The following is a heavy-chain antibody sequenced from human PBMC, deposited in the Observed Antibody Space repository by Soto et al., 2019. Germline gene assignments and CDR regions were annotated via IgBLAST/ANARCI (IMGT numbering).Heavy chain of an antibody. CDR3: ARASPRVATIDY. D-gene: IGHD5-12*01. CDR1: GYTFTSYA. V-gene: IGHV1-3*01. J-gene: IGHJ4*02. Sequence: QVQLVQSGAEVKKPGASVKVSCKASGYTFTSYAMHWVRQAPGQRLEWMGWINAGNGNTKYSQKFQGRVTITRDTYASTAYMELSSLRSEDTAVYYCARASPRVATIDYWGQGPLVTVSS. CDR2: INAGNGNT.